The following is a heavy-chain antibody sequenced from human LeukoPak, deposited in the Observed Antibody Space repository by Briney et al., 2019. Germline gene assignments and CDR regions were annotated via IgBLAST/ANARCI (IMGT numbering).Heavy chain of an antibody. CDR1: GYTFTSYD. CDR3: ARGGISPFGY. D-gene: IGHD6-13*01. V-gene: IGHV1-2*02. Sequence: ASVKVSCKASGYTFTSYDINWVRQATGQGLEWMGWINPNSGGTNYAQKFQGRVTMTRDTSISTAYMELSRLRSDDTAVYYCARGGISPFGYWGQGTLVTVSS. J-gene: IGHJ4*02. CDR2: INPNSGGT.